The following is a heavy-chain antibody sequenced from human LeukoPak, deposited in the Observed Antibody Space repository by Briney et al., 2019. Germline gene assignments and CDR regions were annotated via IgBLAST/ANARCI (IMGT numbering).Heavy chain of an antibody. CDR1: GYTFNNFG. V-gene: IGHV1-18*01. CDR3: AIAAYCGGDCYLEYFQN. J-gene: IGHJ1*01. D-gene: IGHD2-21*02. Sequence: ASVKVSCKASGYTFNNFGISWVRQAPGQGLEWMGWISAYNGNTNYAQKLQDRVTMTADTSTSTAYMDLRSLRSDDTAVYYSAIAAYCGGDCYLEYFQNWGQGTLVTVSS. CDR2: ISAYNGNT.